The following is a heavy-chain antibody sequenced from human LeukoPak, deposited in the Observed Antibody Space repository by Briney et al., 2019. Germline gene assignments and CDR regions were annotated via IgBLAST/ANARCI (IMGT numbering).Heavy chain of an antibody. J-gene: IGHJ4*02. V-gene: IGHV3-9*01. CDR1: GFTFDDYA. CDR3: AKVQTTVVTGAYDY. Sequence: PGGSLRLSCAASGFTFDDYAMHWVRQAPGKGLEWVSGISWNSGSIGYADSVEGRFTISRDNAKNSLYLQMNSLRAEDTALYYCAKVQTTVVTGAYDYWGQGTLVTVSS. D-gene: IGHD4-23*01. CDR2: ISWNSGSI.